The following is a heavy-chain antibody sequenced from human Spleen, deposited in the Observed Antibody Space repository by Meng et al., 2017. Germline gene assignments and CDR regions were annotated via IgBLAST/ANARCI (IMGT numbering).Heavy chain of an antibody. CDR2: IYYSGST. J-gene: IGHJ3*02. CDR1: GGSVSSGSYY. D-gene: IGHD2-2*01. Sequence: QLQLQESGPGLVRPSETLSRTCTVSGGSVSSGSYYWSWIRQPPGKGLEWIGYIYYSGSTNYNPSLKSRVTISVDTSKNQFSLKLSSVTAADTAVYYCAKNAPYDAFDIWGQGTMVTVSS. CDR3: AKNAPYDAFDI. V-gene: IGHV4-61*01.